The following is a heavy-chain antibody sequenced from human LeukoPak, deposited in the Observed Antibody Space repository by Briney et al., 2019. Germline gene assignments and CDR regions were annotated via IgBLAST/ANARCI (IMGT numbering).Heavy chain of an antibody. D-gene: IGHD6-19*01. CDR1: GFTFDDYG. Sequence: GGSLRLSCAASGFTFDDYGMSWVRQAPGKGLEWVSGINWNGGSTGYADSVKGRFTISRDNAKNSLYLQMNSLRAEDTAVYYCARGPRGSGWSFFDYWGQGTLVTVSS. CDR2: INWNGGST. V-gene: IGHV3-20*04. J-gene: IGHJ4*02. CDR3: ARGPRGSGWSFFDY.